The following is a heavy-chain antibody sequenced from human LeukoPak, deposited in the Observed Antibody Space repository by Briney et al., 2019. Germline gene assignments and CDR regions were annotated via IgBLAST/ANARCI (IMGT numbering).Heavy chain of an antibody. CDR2: TYYRSKWYD. D-gene: IGHD6-19*01. Sequence: SQTLSLTCAISGDSVSSKNGAWNWIRQFPSRGLEWLGRTYYRSKWYDEYADSVKGRITFSPDTSKNQFSLHVYSVTPEDTAVYYCARDLGASGWYTFDFWGQGTLVTVSS. CDR3: ARDLGASGWYTFDF. CDR1: GDSVSSKNGA. J-gene: IGHJ5*01. V-gene: IGHV6-1*01.